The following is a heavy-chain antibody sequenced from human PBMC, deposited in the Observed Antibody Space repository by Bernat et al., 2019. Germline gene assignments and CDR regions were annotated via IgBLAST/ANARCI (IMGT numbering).Heavy chain of an antibody. D-gene: IGHD2/OR15-2a*01. CDR3: GRVVWNSVEK. V-gene: IGHV3-7*03. CDR2: INQDGTEK. CDR1: GFTFSSHW. J-gene: IGHJ4*02. Sequence: EVQLVESGGGLVQPGGSLKVSCAASGFTFSSHWMSWVRHLPGKGLEWVANINQDGTEKYYVDSGKGRFTISRDNAKNSLYLKMNSLGVEDTAGYYCGRVVWNSVEKWGQGTLVTVSS.